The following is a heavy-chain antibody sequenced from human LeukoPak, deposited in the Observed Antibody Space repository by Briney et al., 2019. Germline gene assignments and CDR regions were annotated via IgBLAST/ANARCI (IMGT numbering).Heavy chain of an antibody. J-gene: IGHJ4*02. Sequence: GGSLRLPCAASGFTFNHYAMNWVRQASGKGLEWVSSISESGDSTFFADSVKGRFTISRDNSKNTLYLQMNSLRDEDTAVYYCAKLAGSCTRTSCYGYFDYWGQGTLVTVSS. V-gene: IGHV3-23*01. D-gene: IGHD2-2*01. CDR2: ISESGDST. CDR1: GFTFNHYA. CDR3: AKLAGSCTRTSCYGYFDY.